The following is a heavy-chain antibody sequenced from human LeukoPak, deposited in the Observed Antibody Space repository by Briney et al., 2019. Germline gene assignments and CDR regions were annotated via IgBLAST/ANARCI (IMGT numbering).Heavy chain of an antibody. CDR2: IKHDGSEK. J-gene: IGHJ3*02. CDR3: ARYCSSASCNDAFDM. CDR1: TFTFRNYW. D-gene: IGHD2-2*01. V-gene: IGHV3-7*01. Sequence: GGSLRLSCAASTFTFRNYWMSWVRQAPGKGLEWVANIKHDGSEKYYVDSVMGRFTISRDNAKNSLYLQVNSLRAEDTAVYYCARYCSSASCNDAFDMWGQGTMVTVSS.